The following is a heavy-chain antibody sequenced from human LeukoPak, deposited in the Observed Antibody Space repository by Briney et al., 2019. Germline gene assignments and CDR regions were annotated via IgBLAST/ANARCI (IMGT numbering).Heavy chain of an antibody. CDR3: ARPRPHYYDSSGYYPFGAFDI. J-gene: IGHJ3*02. D-gene: IGHD3-22*01. V-gene: IGHV4-59*08. CDR1: GGSISSYY. Sequence: PSETLSLTCTVSGGSISSYYWSWIRQPPGKGLEWIGYIFYTGGTNYNPSLKSRVTISVLTSKNRFSLKLSSVTAADTAVYYCARPRPHYYDSSGYYPFGAFDIWGQGTMVTVSS. CDR2: IFYTGGT.